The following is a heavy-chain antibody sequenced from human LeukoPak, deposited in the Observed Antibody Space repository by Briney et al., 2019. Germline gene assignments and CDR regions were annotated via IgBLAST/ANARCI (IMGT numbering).Heavy chain of an antibody. D-gene: IGHD5-24*01. CDR1: GFTFSSYW. Sequence: GGSLRLSCAVSGFTFSSYWMHGVRHAPGKGLVWGSGITSDGSSTSYADSGKGRFPNSRDNTKNTLYLQMTSLRAEDMAVYYCARPPPAVEMATTFDYWGQGTLVTVSS. CDR3: ARPPPAVEMATTFDY. V-gene: IGHV3-74*01. CDR2: ITSDGSST. J-gene: IGHJ4*02.